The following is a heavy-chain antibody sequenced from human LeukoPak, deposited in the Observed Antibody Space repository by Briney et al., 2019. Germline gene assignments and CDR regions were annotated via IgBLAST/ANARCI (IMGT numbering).Heavy chain of an antibody. Sequence: ASVKVSCKASGYTFTSYDINWVRQATGQGLEWMGWMNPNSGNTGYAQKFQGRVTITADESTSTAYMELSSLRAEDTAVYYCATYSSSNGREFQYWGQGTLVTVSS. CDR2: MNPNSGNT. J-gene: IGHJ1*01. V-gene: IGHV1-8*01. CDR1: GYTFTSYD. D-gene: IGHD2-2*01. CDR3: ATYSSSNGREFQY.